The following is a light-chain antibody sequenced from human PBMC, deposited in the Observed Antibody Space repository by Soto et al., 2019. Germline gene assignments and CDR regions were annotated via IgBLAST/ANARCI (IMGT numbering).Light chain of an antibody. V-gene: IGKV3-20*01. CDR1: QSVSSSY. CDR2: GAS. CDR3: QQYGG. J-gene: IGKJ1*01. Sequence: EIVLTQSPGTLSLSPGERATLSCRASQSVSSSYLAWYQQKPGQAPRLLIYGASSRATGIPDRFSGSGSGTDFTLTISGLEPEDFAVYYCQQYGGFGQGTKVEIK.